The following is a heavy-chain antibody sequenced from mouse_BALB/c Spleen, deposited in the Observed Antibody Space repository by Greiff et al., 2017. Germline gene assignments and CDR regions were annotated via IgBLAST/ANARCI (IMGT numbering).Heavy chain of an antibody. CDR2: ISYSGST. Sequence: ESGPGLVKPSQSLSLTCTVTGYSITSDYAWNWIRQFPGNKLEWMGYISYSGSTSYNPSLKSRISITRDTSKNQFFLQLNSVTTEDTATYYCARSDGYYDYWGQGTTLTVSS. CDR1: GYSITSDYA. CDR3: ARSDGYYDY. V-gene: IGHV3-2*02. J-gene: IGHJ2*01. D-gene: IGHD2-3*01.